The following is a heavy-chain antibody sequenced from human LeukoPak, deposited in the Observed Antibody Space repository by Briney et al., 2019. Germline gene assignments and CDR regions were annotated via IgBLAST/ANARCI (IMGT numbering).Heavy chain of an antibody. CDR1: GFTFSRYS. CDR3: ARGYSSSWYRVSYYMDV. D-gene: IGHD6-13*01. Sequence: PGGSLRLSCAASGFTFSRYSINWVRQAPGKGLEWVSFISTGSSYIHYADSVKGRFTISRDNARNSLYLQMNSLRAEDTAVYYCARGYSSSWYRVSYYMDVWGKGTTVTVSS. CDR2: ISTGSSYI. V-gene: IGHV3-21*04. J-gene: IGHJ6*03.